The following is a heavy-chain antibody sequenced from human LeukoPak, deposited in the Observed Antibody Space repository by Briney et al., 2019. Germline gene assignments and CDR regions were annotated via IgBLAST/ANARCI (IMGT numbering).Heavy chain of an antibody. Sequence: GASVKVSCKASGFTFTSSAMQWVRQARGERLEWIGWIVIGSGNTNYAQKFQERVTITRDMSTSTAYMELSSLRSEDTAVYYCAAVLITGTTGYYYYGMDVWGQGTTVTVSS. CDR1: GFTFTSSA. V-gene: IGHV1-58*02. CDR3: AAVLITGTTGYYYYGMDV. CDR2: IVIGSGNT. D-gene: IGHD1-20*01. J-gene: IGHJ6*02.